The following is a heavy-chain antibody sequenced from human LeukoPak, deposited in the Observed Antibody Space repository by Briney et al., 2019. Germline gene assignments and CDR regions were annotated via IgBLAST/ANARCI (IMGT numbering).Heavy chain of an antibody. J-gene: IGHJ4*02. CDR3: ARGARAGYNLEPFDY. V-gene: IGHV4-59*08. D-gene: IGHD5-24*01. Sequence: SETLSLTCTVSGGSMSSYYWSWIQQPPGKGLEWIGYIYYSGSTKYNPSLKSRVTISVDTSKSQFSLKLSSVTAADTAVYYCARGARAGYNLEPFDYWGQGTLVTVSS. CDR2: IYYSGST. CDR1: GGSMSSYY.